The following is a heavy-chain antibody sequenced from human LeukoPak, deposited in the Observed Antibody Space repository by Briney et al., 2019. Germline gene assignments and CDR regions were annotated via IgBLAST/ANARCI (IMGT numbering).Heavy chain of an antibody. V-gene: IGHV4-61*02. J-gene: IGHJ3*02. D-gene: IGHD3-22*01. CDR3: ARDSYYDNSGEGAFDI. Sequence: SETLSLTCTVSGGSISSGSYYWSWIRQPAGKRLEWIGRIHSSGSTSYNPSLKSRVTMSIDTSQSQFSLKLSSVTAADAAVYYCARDSYYDNSGEGAFDIWGQGTMVTVSS. CDR2: IHSSGST. CDR1: GGSISSGSYY.